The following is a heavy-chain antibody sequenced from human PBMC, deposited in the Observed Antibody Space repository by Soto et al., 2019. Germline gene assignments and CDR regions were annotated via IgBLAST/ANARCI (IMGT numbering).Heavy chain of an antibody. Sequence: SETLSLTCAVYGLSFSGYYWSWIRQPPGKGLEWIGEINHSGSTNYNPSLKSRVTISVDTSKNQFSLKLSSVTAADTAVYYCASRIAARRYYYYGMDVWGQGTTVTVSS. V-gene: IGHV4-34*01. CDR1: GLSFSGYY. CDR3: ASRIAARRYYYYGMDV. D-gene: IGHD6-6*01. CDR2: INHSGST. J-gene: IGHJ6*02.